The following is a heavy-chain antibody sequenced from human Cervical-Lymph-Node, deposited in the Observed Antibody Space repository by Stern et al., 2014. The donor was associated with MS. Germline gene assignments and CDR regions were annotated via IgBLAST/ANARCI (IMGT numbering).Heavy chain of an antibody. CDR1: GYTFTSYW. V-gene: IGHV5-51*01. J-gene: IGHJ4*02. CDR2: IFPGGSAI. CDR3: ARQRYFDY. Sequence: EDQLVESGPEVKRPGESLKISCQASGYTFTSYWIGWVRQMPGKGLEWIAIIFPGGSAIRYSPSFQGQVPISADKSSSSAYLQWNNLKASDTAIYYCARQRYFDYWGQGTLVTVSS.